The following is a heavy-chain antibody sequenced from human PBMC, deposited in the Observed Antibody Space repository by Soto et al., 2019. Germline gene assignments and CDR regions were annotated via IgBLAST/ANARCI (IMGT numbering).Heavy chain of an antibody. J-gene: IGHJ4*02. CDR2: IIPIFGTA. V-gene: IGHV1-69*06. Sequence: LVKVSCKASGGTFSSYAISWVRQAPGQGLEWMGGIIPIFGTANYAQKFQGRVTITADKSTSTAYMELSSLRSEDTAVYYCAATSYSSSWPYVYWGQGTLVTVSS. CDR3: AATSYSSSWPYVY. CDR1: GGTFSSYA. D-gene: IGHD6-13*01.